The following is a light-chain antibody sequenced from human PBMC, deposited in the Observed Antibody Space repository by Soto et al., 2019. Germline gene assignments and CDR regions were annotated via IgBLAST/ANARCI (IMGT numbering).Light chain of an antibody. CDR2: TAS. J-gene: IGKJ5*01. Sequence: IQMTQSPSSLSASVGDRVTITCRASQSISRNLNWYQQNTGKAPELLIYTASNLQSGVPSRFSGSGSGTDFALTISSLQPEDSAVYYCQQSHSSPLSFGGGTRLEIK. CDR1: QSISRN. V-gene: IGKV1-39*01. CDR3: QQSHSSPLS.